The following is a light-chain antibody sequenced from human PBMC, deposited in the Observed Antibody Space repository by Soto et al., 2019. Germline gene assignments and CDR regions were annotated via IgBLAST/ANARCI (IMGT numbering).Light chain of an antibody. CDR1: QSVSDNN. CDR2: GAS. J-gene: IGKJ1*01. V-gene: IGKV3D-20*02. Sequence: EIVLTQSPGTLSLSPGDRGALSCRASQSVSDNNLAWYQLRPGQAPRLLIYGASRRATGIPDRFSGSGSGTDFSLTISSLEPEDFAVYYCQQRSHWPRTFGQGTKGDIK. CDR3: QQRSHWPRT.